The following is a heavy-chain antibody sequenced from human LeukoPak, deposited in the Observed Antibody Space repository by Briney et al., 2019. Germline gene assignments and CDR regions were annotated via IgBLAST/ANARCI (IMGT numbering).Heavy chain of an antibody. CDR3: ARTIDSSAHDAFDI. Sequence: SETLSLTCAVSGGSISSGGYSWSWIRQPPGKGLEWIGYIYHSGSTYYNPSLKSRVTISVDTSKNQFSLKLSSVTAADTAVYYCARTIDSSAHDAFDIWGQGTMVTVSS. D-gene: IGHD3-22*01. V-gene: IGHV4-30-2*01. CDR2: IYHSGST. CDR1: GGSISSGGYS. J-gene: IGHJ3*02.